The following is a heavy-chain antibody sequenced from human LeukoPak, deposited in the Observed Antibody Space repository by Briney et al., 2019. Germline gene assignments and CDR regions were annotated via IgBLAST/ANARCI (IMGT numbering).Heavy chain of an antibody. V-gene: IGHV3-23*01. CDR2: ISGSGGST. J-gene: IGHJ4*02. D-gene: IGHD3-16*02. CDR1: GFTFSSYA. Sequence: GGSLRLSCAASGFTFSSYAMSWVRQTPGKGLEWVSAISGSGGSTYYADSVKGRFTISRDNSKNTLYLQMNSLRAEDTAVYYCAKEHYDYVWGSYRFGSFDYWGQGTLVTVSS. CDR3: AKEHYDYVWGSYRFGSFDY.